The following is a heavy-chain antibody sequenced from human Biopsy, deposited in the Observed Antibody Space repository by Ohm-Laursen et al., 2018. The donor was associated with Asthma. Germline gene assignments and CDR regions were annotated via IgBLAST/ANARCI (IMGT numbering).Heavy chain of an antibody. CDR3: ARAVDYSHYYGIDV. CDR2: ISVYNGNT. D-gene: IGHD3-10*01. CDR1: GCTFNSAG. V-gene: IGHV1-18*01. J-gene: IGHJ6*02. Sequence: GSSVKVSCKTSGCTFNSAGITWVRQAPGQGLEWMGWISVYNGNTKVAQKIQDRVTMITDTSTSTAYMELRSLRSDDTAVYFCARAVDYSHYYGIDVWGQGTTVTVS.